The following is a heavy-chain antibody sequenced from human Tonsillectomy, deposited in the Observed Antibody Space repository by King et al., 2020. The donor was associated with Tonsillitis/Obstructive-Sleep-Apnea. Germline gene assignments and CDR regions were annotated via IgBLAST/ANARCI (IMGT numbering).Heavy chain of an antibody. V-gene: IGHV3-21*01. CDR1: GFTFSRYS. J-gene: IGHJ6*03. Sequence: VQLVESGGGLVKPGVSLRLSCAASGFTFSRYSMNWVRQAPGKGLEWVSFISSSIIYIYYADSVKGRFTISRDNAKNSLYLQMNSLRAEDTAVYYCARGEGGSEYYYYMDVWGKGTTVTV. CDR3: ARGEGGSEYYYYMDV. D-gene: IGHD3-16*01. CDR2: ISSSIIYI.